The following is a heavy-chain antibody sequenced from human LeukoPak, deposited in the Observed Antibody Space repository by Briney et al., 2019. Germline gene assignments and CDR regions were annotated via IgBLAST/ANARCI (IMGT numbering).Heavy chain of an antibody. D-gene: IGHD5-18*01. CDR1: GYTFTSYY. V-gene: IGHV1-46*01. Sequence: ASVKVSCKASGYTFTSYYMHWVRQAPGQGLEWMGIINPSGGSTSYAQKFQGRVTMTTDTSTSTAYMELRSLRSDDTAVYYCARAGPIQLWSPRYAFDIWGQGTMVTVSS. J-gene: IGHJ3*02. CDR2: INPSGGST. CDR3: ARAGPIQLWSPRYAFDI.